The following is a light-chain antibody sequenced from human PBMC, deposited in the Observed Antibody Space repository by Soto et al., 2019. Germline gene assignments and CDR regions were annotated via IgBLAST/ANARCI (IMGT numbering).Light chain of an antibody. V-gene: IGLV1-40*01. J-gene: IGLJ3*02. CDR3: QSYDSSLSGWV. Sequence: QSVLTQPPSVSGAPGQRVTISCTGSSSNIGAGYDGHWYQQLPGTAPKLLIYGNSNRPSGVPDRFSGSKSGTSASLAITGLQAKDEADYYCQSYDSSLSGWVFGGGTKLTVL. CDR1: SSNIGAGYD. CDR2: GNS.